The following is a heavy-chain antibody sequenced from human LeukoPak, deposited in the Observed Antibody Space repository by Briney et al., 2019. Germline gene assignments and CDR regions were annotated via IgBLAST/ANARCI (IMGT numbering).Heavy chain of an antibody. J-gene: IGHJ3*02. Sequence: GRSLRLSCAASGFTFSSYGMHWVRQAPGKGLEWVAVICYDGSNKYYAYSVKGRFTISRDNSKNTLYLQMNSLRAEDTAVYYCARDQDGYGEPTYAFDIWGQGTMVTVSS. V-gene: IGHV3-33*01. CDR2: ICYDGSNK. CDR3: ARDQDGYGEPTYAFDI. D-gene: IGHD4-17*01. CDR1: GFTFSSYG.